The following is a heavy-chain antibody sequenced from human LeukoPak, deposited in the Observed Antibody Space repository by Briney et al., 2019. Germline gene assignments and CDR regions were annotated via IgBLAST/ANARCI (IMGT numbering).Heavy chain of an antibody. CDR3: AKDRSNNFDY. V-gene: IGHV3-30*18. J-gene: IGHJ4*02. CDR2: ISYDGSNK. CDR1: GFAFSSYG. Sequence: GGSLRLSCAASGFAFSSYGMHRVRQAPGKGLEWVAVISYDGSNKYYADSVKGRFTISRDISKNTLYLQMNSLRPEDTAVYYCAKDRSNNFDYGGQGTLVTVSS.